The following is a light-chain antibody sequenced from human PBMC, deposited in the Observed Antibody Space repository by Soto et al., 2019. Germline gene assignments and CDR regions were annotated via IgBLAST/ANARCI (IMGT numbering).Light chain of an antibody. CDR2: DNN. CDR3: QSYDYSLSAHYV. Sequence: QSVLTQPPSVSGAPGQRVTISCSGSSSIGAGYDVHWYQQLPGTAPKLLIYDNNNRPSGVPGRFSGSKSGTSASLAITGLQAEDEADYYCQSYDYSLSAHYVFGAGTKLTVL. V-gene: IGLV1-40*01. J-gene: IGLJ1*01. CDR1: SSIGAGYD.